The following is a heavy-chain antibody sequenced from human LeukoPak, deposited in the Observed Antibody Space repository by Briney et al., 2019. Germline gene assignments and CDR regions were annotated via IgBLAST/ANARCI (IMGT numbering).Heavy chain of an antibody. Sequence: PSQTLSLTCTVSGGSISSGSYYWSWIRQPAGTGLEWIGRIYTSGSTNYNPSLKSRVTISVDTSKNQFSLKLSSVTAADTAVYYCATLTGYSSESWFDPWGQGILVTVSS. V-gene: IGHV4-61*02. D-gene: IGHD3-9*01. CDR1: GGSISSGSYY. J-gene: IGHJ5*02. CDR3: ATLTGYSSESWFDP. CDR2: IYTSGST.